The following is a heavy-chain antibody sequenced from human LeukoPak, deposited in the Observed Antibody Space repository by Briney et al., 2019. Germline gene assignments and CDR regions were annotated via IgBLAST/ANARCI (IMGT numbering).Heavy chain of an antibody. D-gene: IGHD2-2*01. CDR1: DYNFPSYG. CDR3: ARDRGGKGSAIFY. CDR2: IRPHTGET. Sequence: GASVKVSCKASDYNFPSYGINWVRQAPGQGLEWMGWIRPHTGETNSAQRFQDRVTMTTDTSTTTAYMELRSLRFDDTAVYYCARDRGGKGSAIFYWGQGSLVTVSS. V-gene: IGHV1-18*01. J-gene: IGHJ4*02.